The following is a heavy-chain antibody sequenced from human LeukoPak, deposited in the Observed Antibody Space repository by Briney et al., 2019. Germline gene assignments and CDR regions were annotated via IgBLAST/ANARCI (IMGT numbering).Heavy chain of an antibody. CDR1: GGPFSGCY. CDR3: ARVNGGYCSSTSCFYFDY. Sequence: KPSETLSLTCAVYGGPFSGCYWSWIRQPPGKGLEWIGEINHSGSTNYNPSLKSRVTISVDTSKNQFSLKLSSVTAADTAVYYCARVNGGYCSSTSCFYFDYWGQGTLVTVSS. CDR2: INHSGST. V-gene: IGHV4-34*01. D-gene: IGHD2-2*01. J-gene: IGHJ4*02.